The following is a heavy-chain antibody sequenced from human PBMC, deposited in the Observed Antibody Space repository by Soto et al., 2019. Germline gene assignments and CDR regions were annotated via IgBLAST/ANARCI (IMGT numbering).Heavy chain of an antibody. CDR1: GYTFTSYD. J-gene: IGHJ6*02. V-gene: IGHV1-8*01. CDR2: MNPNSGNT. CDR3: ASRDGYNSTDYYYYGMDV. D-gene: IGHD5-12*01. Sequence: ASVKVSCKASGYTFTSYDINWVRQATGQGLEWMGWMNPNSGNTGYAQKFQGRVTMTRNTSISTAYMELSSLRSEDTAVYYCASRDGYNSTDYYYYGMDVWGQGTTVTVSS.